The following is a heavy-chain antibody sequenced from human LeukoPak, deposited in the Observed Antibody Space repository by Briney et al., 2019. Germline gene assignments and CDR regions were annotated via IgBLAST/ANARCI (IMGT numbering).Heavy chain of an antibody. J-gene: IGHJ4*02. CDR2: IYSGGST. Sequence: GGSLRLSCAASEFTFTSYELNWVRQAPGKGLEWVSVIYSGGSTYYADSVKGRFTISRDNSKNTLYLQMNSLRAEDTAVYYCAREGGAGGTIDYWGQGTLVTVSS. CDR1: EFTFTSYE. D-gene: IGHD2-8*01. CDR3: AREGGAGGTIDY. V-gene: IGHV3-53*01.